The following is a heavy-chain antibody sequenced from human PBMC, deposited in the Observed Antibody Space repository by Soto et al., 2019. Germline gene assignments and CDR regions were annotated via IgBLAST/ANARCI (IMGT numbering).Heavy chain of an antibody. V-gene: IGHV4-31*03. CDR1: GGSISSGGYY. CDR3: ARVCGGDCHYGMDV. D-gene: IGHD2-21*02. J-gene: IGHJ6*02. CDR2: IYYSGST. Sequence: QVQLQESGPGLVKPSQTLSLTCTVSGGSISSGGYYWTWIRQHPGKGLEWIGYIYYSGSTYYNPSLNRRVTISVDTSKNQFSLKLSSVTAADTAVYYCARVCGGDCHYGMDVWGQGTTVTVSS.